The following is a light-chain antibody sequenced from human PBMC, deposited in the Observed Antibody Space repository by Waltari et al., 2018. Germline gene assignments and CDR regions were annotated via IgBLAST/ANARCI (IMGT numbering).Light chain of an antibody. V-gene: IGKV4-1*01. CDR2: WAS. CDR1: QSVLNNSDKKNS. CDR3: QQYYSARRT. Sequence: DIVMTQSPDSLALSLGERACINCRSNQSVLNNSDKKNSLAWYQQKPGQPPRLLIYWASTRESGVPDRFSGSGSGTDFALTISSLQAEDVAVYYCQQYYSARRTFGQGTKVEV. J-gene: IGKJ1*01.